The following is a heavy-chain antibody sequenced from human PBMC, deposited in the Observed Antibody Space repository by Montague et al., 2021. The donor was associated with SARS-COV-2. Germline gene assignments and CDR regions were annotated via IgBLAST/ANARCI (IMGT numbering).Heavy chain of an antibody. J-gene: IGHJ2*01. CDR2: INWNSGSV. D-gene: IGHD3-16*01. Sequence: SLRLSCAASGFKFYDSAMYWVRQAPGKGLKWVSGINWNSGSVDYADSVKGRFTISRDNTKNSLFLQMNSLRTEDTALYYCAKDHYASGKMGFFDLWGRGTLVTVSS. V-gene: IGHV3-9*01. CDR3: AKDHYASGKMGFFDL. CDR1: GFKFYDSA.